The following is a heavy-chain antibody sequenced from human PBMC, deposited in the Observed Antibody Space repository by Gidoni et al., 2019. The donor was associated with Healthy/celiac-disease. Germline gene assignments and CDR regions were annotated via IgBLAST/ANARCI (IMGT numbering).Heavy chain of an antibody. J-gene: IGHJ4*02. D-gene: IGHD6-6*01. CDR2: ISSSSSYI. CDR1: GFTFSSYS. V-gene: IGHV3-21*01. Sequence: EVQLVESVGGLVKPGGSLRLSCAASGFTFSSYSMNWVRQAPGKGLEWVSSISSSSSYIYYADSVKGRFTISRDNAKNSLYLQMNSLRAEDTAVYYCARGSSTVVTHFDYWGQGTLVTVSS. CDR3: ARGSSTVVTHFDY.